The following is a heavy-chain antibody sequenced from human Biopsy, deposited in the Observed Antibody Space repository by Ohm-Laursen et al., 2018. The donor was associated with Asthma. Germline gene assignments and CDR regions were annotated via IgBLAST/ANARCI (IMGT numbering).Heavy chain of an antibody. V-gene: IGHV4-31*03. J-gene: IGHJ3*01. CDR1: GDSFTYPGYY. CDR3: ARDAGSAWSSGLDAFDF. CDR2: IHYSGSA. Sequence: SDTLSLTCSVSGDSFTYPGYYWSWVRQLPGRGLEWIGYIHYSGSAYYNPSLKSRISMSVDMSKKQFSLKLTSVTAADTAVYFCARDAGSAWSSGLDAFDFWGHGTMVTVSS. D-gene: IGHD6-19*01.